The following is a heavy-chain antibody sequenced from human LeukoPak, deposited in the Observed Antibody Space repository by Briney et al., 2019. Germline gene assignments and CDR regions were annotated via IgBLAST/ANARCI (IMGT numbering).Heavy chain of an antibody. J-gene: IGHJ4*02. CDR1: GFPFNNYA. V-gene: IGHV3-23*01. CDR2: ISGSGGTT. Sequence: GGSLRLSCAASGFPFNNYAMTWVRQAPGKGLEWVATISGSGGTTYYADSVKGRFTISRDNSKNTVYMQMNRLRAEDTAVYYCAKRGILEYYFDYWGQGTLVTVSS. CDR3: AKRGILEYYFDY. D-gene: IGHD2-2*01.